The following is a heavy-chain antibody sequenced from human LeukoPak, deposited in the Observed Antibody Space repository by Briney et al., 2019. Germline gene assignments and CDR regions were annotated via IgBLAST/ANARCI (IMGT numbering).Heavy chain of an antibody. D-gene: IGHD6-6*01. J-gene: IGHJ3*02. V-gene: IGHV3-66*04. Sequence: GSLRLSCAASGFTVSSNYMTWVRQAPGKGLDWVSFIYSGGNTYYADPVKGRFTISRDNSKNTLYLQMNNLRAEDTAVYYCARRSIAAFDAFDIWGQGTMVTVSS. CDR2: IYSGGNT. CDR1: GFTVSSNY. CDR3: ARRSIAAFDAFDI.